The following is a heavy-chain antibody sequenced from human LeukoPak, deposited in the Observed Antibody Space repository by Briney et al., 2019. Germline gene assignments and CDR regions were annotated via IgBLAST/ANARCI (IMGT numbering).Heavy chain of an antibody. Sequence: SETLSLTCTVSGCSVSSGSYHWSWIRQPPGTGLEWIGYIYYSGSTNYNPSLKSRVTISVDTSKNQFSLKLSSVTAADTAVYYCARVKIMGGSYYLGFDPWGQGTLVTVSS. D-gene: IGHD1-26*01. V-gene: IGHV4-61*01. CDR3: ARVKIMGGSYYLGFDP. CDR2: IYYSGST. CDR1: GCSVSSGSYH. J-gene: IGHJ5*02.